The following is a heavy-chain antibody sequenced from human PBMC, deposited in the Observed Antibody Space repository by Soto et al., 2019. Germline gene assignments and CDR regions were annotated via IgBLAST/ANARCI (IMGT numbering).Heavy chain of an antibody. D-gene: IGHD6-13*01. CDR1: GFTFSSYW. J-gene: IGHJ4*02. Sequence: GGSLRLSCAASGFTFSSYWMSWVRQAPGKGLEWVANIKQDGSEKYYVDSVKGRFTISRDNAKNSLCLQMTSLRAEDTAVYYCAIVAAACPYLDYWGQGTLVTVS. V-gene: IGHV3-7*03. CDR2: IKQDGSEK. CDR3: AIVAAACPYLDY.